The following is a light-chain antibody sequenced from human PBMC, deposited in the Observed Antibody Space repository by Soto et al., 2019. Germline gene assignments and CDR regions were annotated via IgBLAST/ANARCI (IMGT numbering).Light chain of an antibody. CDR3: CSYAGSYTWV. J-gene: IGLJ3*02. CDR2: AVN. CDR1: SSDVGGYNY. V-gene: IGLV2-11*01. Sequence: QSALTQPRSVSGSPGQSVTISCTGTSSDVGGYNYVSWYQQHPGKAPKLLIYAVNMRPSGVPDRFSGSKSGNTASLTISGVQGENEGDITSCSYAGSYTWVFGGGTKRTVL.